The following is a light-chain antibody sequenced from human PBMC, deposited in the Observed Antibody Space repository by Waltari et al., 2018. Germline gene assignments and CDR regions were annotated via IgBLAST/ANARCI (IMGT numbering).Light chain of an antibody. Sequence: EIVMTQSPATLSLSPGERATLSCRASQSVSSNLAWYQQKPGQAPRLLIYGASTRASDIPARFSGSGSGTEFTLSISSLQSEDFAVYYWQQYNNWPQTFGQGTKVDIK. CDR3: QQYNNWPQT. V-gene: IGKV3-15*01. J-gene: IGKJ1*01. CDR1: QSVSSN. CDR2: GAS.